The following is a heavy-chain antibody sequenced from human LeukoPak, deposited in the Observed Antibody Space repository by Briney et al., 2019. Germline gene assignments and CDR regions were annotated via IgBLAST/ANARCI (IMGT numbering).Heavy chain of an antibody. CDR3: TRKDDYGGPIDY. CDR1: GFVFSGSA. V-gene: IGHV3-73*01. CDR2: IGSKLNSYAT. Sequence: GGSLKLSCEASGFVFSGSAMHWVRQASGKGLEWVGRIGSKLNSYATGYAASVKGRFTISRDASKNTAYLQMNSLKTEDTAVYYCTRKDDYGGPIDYWGQGTLVTVSS. J-gene: IGHJ4*02. D-gene: IGHD4-23*01.